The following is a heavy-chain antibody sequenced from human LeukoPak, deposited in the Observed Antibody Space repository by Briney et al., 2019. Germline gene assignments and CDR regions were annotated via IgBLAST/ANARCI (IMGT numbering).Heavy chain of an antibody. J-gene: IGHJ4*02. CDR3: ARGGHDFWSGYPFDY. CDR2: MNPNSGNT. Sequence: ASVKVSCKASGYTFTSYDINWARQATGQGLEWMGWMNPNSGNTGYAQKFQGRVTITRNTSISTAYMELSSLRSEDTAVYYCARGGHDFWSGYPFDYWGQGTLVTVSS. V-gene: IGHV1-8*03. CDR1: GYTFTSYD. D-gene: IGHD3-3*01.